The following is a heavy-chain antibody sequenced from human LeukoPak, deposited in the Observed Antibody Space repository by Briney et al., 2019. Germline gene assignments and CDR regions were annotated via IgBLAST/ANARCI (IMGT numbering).Heavy chain of an antibody. CDR2: ISGSGGST. V-gene: IGHV3-23*01. CDR1: GFTFDDYA. Sequence: GGSLRLSCAASGFTFDDYAMHWVRQAPGKGLEWVSAISGSGGSTYYADSVKGRFTISRDNAKNSLYLQMNSLRAEDTAVYYCAELGITMIGGVWGKGTTVTISS. D-gene: IGHD3-10*02. J-gene: IGHJ6*04. CDR3: AELGITMIGGV.